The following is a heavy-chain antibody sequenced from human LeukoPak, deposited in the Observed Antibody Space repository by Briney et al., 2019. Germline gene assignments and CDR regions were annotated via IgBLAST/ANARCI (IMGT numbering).Heavy chain of an antibody. D-gene: IGHD5-12*01. CDR2: ISYDGSNK. CDR3: AKDQYSGYDYFDY. Sequence: GGSLRLSCVASGFTFSSYAMHWVRQAPGKGLEWVAVISYDGSNKYYADSVKGRFTISRDNSKNTLYLQMNSLRAEDTAVYYCAKDQYSGYDYFDYWGQGTLVTVSS. J-gene: IGHJ4*02. CDR1: GFTFSSYA. V-gene: IGHV3-30-3*01.